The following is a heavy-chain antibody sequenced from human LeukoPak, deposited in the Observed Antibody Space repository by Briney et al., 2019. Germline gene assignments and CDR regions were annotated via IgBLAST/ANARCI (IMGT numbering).Heavy chain of an antibody. CDR1: GGSISSYY. CDR3: AGTGVTFDY. CDR2: IYYSGST. V-gene: IGHV4-59*12. Sequence: SETLSLTCTVSGGSISSYYWSWIRQPPGKGLEWIGYIYYSGSTNYNPSLKSRVTISVDTSKNQFSLKLRSMTAADTAVYYCAGTGVTFDYWGQGTLVIVSS. D-gene: IGHD4-23*01. J-gene: IGHJ4*02.